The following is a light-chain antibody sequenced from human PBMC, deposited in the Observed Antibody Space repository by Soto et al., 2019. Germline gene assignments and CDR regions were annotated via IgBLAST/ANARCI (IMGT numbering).Light chain of an antibody. Sequence: ETVLTQSPGTLSLSPGERATLSCRASQSVSNNYLAWYQQKPGQAPRLLIYGASNRATGIPDRFSGSGSGTDFTLTISRLEPEDFAVYYCQQYGSSPPITFGQGTRLEIK. CDR1: QSVSNNY. V-gene: IGKV3-20*01. CDR3: QQYGSSPPIT. J-gene: IGKJ5*01. CDR2: GAS.